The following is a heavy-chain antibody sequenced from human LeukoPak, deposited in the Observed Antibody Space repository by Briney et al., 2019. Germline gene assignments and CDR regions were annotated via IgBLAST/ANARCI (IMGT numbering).Heavy chain of an antibody. CDR3: ASETWIQPYYGMDV. D-gene: IGHD5-18*01. Sequence: QPGGSLRLSCTASGFTLSTYAMSWVRQAPGKGLEWVSYISSSGSTIYYADSVKGRFTISRDNAKNSLYLQMNSLRAEDTAVYYCASETWIQPYYGMDVWGQGTTVTVSS. CDR1: GFTLSTYA. CDR2: ISSSGSTI. V-gene: IGHV3-48*04. J-gene: IGHJ6*02.